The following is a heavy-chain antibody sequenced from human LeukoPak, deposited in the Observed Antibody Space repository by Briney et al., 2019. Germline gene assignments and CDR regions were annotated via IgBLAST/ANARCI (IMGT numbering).Heavy chain of an antibody. Sequence: SGTLSLTCAVSGGSISSSNWWSWVRQPPGRGLGWIGEMYHSGSNNYNPSLKSRVTISVDKSKNQFSLKLSAVTAADTAVYYCARGAVLRYFDVHGNRFDPWGQGTLVTVSS. CDR2: MYHSGSN. V-gene: IGHV4-4*02. D-gene: IGHD3-9*01. CDR1: GGSISSSNW. CDR3: ARGAVLRYFDVHGNRFDP. J-gene: IGHJ5*02.